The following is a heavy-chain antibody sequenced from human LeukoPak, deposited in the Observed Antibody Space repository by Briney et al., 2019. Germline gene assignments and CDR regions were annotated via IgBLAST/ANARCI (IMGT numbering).Heavy chain of an antibody. J-gene: IGHJ4*02. CDR2: IYYSGST. Sequence: PSETLSLTCTVSGGSISSYYWSWIRQPPGKGLEWLGYIYYSGSTNYNPSLKSRVTISVDTSKNQFSLKLSSVTAADTAVYYWATSVVPAVIVLWGQGTLVTVSS. D-gene: IGHD3-10*01. V-gene: IGHV4-59*08. CDR1: GGSISSYY. CDR3: ATSVVPAVIVL.